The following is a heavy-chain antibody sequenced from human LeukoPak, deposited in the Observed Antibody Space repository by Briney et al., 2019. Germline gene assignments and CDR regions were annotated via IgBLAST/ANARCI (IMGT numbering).Heavy chain of an antibody. D-gene: IGHD4-11*01. CDR3: ARVNYGFNNWFDP. J-gene: IGHJ5*02. Sequence: GGSLRLSCAASGFTFSSYGMHWVRQAPGKGLEWVAVIWYDGSNKYYADSVKGRFTISRDNSKNTLYLQMNSLRAEDTAVYYCARVNYGFNNWFDPWGQGTLVTVPS. CDR1: GFTFSSYG. V-gene: IGHV3-33*01. CDR2: IWYDGSNK.